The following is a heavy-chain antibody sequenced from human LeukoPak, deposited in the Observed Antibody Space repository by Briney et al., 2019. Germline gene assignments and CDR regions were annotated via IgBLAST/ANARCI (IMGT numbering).Heavy chain of an antibody. J-gene: IGHJ4*02. CDR1: GFSFEEYG. D-gene: IGHD3-3*01. CDR3: VRSILNL. Sequence: PGGSLRLSCAASGFSFEEYGMSWVRHAPGKGLEWVSGISLNGGGTGYADSVKGRFTISRDNANNSLYLQMNSLRDEDTALYYCVRSILNLWGQGTLVTVSS. V-gene: IGHV3-20*04. CDR2: ISLNGGGT.